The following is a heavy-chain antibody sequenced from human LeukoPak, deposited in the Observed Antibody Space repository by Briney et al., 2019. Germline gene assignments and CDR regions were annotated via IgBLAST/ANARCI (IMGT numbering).Heavy chain of an antibody. J-gene: IGHJ2*01. V-gene: IGHV3-30-3*01. Sequence: AGGSLRLSCAASGFTFSSYAMHWVRQAPGKGLEWVAVISYDGSNKYYADSVKGRFTIPRDNSKNTLYLQMNSLRAEDTAVYYCARDRLEEMATDRLYWYFDLWGRGTLVTVSS. CDR1: GFTFSSYA. CDR3: ARDRLEEMATDRLYWYFDL. D-gene: IGHD5-24*01. CDR2: ISYDGSNK.